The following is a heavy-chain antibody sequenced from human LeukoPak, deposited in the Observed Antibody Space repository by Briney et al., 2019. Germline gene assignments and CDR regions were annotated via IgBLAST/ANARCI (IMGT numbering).Heavy chain of an antibody. Sequence: GGSLRLSCAASGLTYSGYGMNWVRQAPGKGLEWVSYISSSSSTIYYADSVKGRFTISRDNAKNSLYLQMNSLRAEDTAVFYCAREYSSGWYYFDYWGQGTLVTVSS. D-gene: IGHD6-19*01. J-gene: IGHJ4*02. CDR2: ISSSSSTI. CDR3: AREYSSGWYYFDY. CDR1: GLTYSGYG. V-gene: IGHV3-48*04.